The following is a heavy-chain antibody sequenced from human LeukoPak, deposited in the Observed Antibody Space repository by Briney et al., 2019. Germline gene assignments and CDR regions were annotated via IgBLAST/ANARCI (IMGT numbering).Heavy chain of an antibody. CDR1: GFTFGTYG. CDR2: ITGSSTWT. V-gene: IGHV3-23*01. Sequence: GGSLRLSCEASGFTFGTYGMTWVRQAPGKGLEWVSGITGSSTWTYYADSVRGRFTISRDNSKNTLHLQMNNLTADDTAIYYYARELVSLGTGYFDLWGRGTLVTVSS. CDR3: ARELVSLGTGYFDL. D-gene: IGHD7-27*01. J-gene: IGHJ2*01.